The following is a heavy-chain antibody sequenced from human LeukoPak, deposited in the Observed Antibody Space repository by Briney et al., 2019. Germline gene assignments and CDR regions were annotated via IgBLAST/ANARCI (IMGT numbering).Heavy chain of an antibody. CDR3: ARSPTSSFPFDY. J-gene: IGHJ4*02. CDR1: GGSISSYY. CDR2: IYYSGST. V-gene: IGHV4-59*01. Sequence: PSETLSLTCTVSGGSISSYYWSWIRQPPGKGLEWIGYIYYSGSTNYNPSLKSRVTISVDTSKNQFSLKLSSVTAADTAVYYCARSPTSSFPFDYWGQGTLVTVSS. D-gene: IGHD2-2*01.